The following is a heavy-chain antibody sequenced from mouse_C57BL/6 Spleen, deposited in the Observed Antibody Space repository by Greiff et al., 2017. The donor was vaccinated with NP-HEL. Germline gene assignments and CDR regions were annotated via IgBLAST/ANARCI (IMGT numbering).Heavy chain of an antibody. J-gene: IGHJ4*01. CDR3: ARDYGSSYVYAMDY. Sequence: EVKLQESGPGLVKPSQSLSLTCSVTGYSITSGYYWNWIRQFPGNKLEWMGYISYDGSNNYNPSLKNRISITRDPSKNQFFLKLNSVTTEDTATYYCARDYGSSYVYAMDYWGQGTSVTVSS. D-gene: IGHD1-1*01. CDR2: ISYDGSN. CDR1: GYSITSGYY. V-gene: IGHV3-6*01.